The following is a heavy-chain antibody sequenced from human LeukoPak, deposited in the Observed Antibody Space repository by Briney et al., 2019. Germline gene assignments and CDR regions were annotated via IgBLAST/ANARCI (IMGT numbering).Heavy chain of an antibody. CDR1: GFTFSSYS. D-gene: IGHD3-22*01. CDR2: ISSSSYI. V-gene: IGHV3-21*01. Sequence: PGGSLRLSCAASGFTFSSYSMNWVRRAPGKGLEWVSSISSSSYIYYADSVKGRFTISRDNAKNSLCLQMNSLRAEDTAVYYCARALTTYYYDSSGYSLIGYWGQGTLVTVSS. CDR3: ARALTTYYYDSSGYSLIGY. J-gene: IGHJ4*02.